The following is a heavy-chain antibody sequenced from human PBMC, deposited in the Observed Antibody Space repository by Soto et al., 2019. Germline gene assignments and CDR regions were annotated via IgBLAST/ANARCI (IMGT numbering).Heavy chain of an antibody. CDR3: ARDSRRRPFDP. Sequence: PSETLSLTCPVSGRSISSYYWSLIRQPAGKGLEWIGRIYTSGSANYNPSLKRRVTMSVHTSKNQFSLKLSSVTAADTAVYYCARDSRRRPFDPWGQGTLVAVSA. D-gene: IGHD6-13*01. J-gene: IGHJ5*02. CDR1: GRSISSYY. CDR2: IYTSGSA. V-gene: IGHV4-4*07.